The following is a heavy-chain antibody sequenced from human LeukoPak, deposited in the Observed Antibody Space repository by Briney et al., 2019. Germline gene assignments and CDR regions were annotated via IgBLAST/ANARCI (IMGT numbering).Heavy chain of an antibody. V-gene: IGHV5-51*01. Sequence: GESLKISCKASGCSFTTYWIGWVRQGPGTGLEWMGIIYPGDSDTRYSPSFQGQVTISADKSFSTGYLQWSSLKASDTAMYYCARRSAGTIDYWGQGTLVTVSS. J-gene: IGHJ4*02. CDR1: GCSFTTYW. CDR3: ARRSAGTIDY. CDR2: IYPGDSDT. D-gene: IGHD2-8*01.